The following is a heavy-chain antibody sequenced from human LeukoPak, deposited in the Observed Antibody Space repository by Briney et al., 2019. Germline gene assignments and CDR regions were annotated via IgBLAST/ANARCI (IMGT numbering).Heavy chain of an antibody. D-gene: IGHD6-13*01. V-gene: IGHV3-7*03. CDR2: INQDGGAK. J-gene: IGHJ4*02. CDR3: ATIDSSSPRD. Sequence: GGSLRLSCVASGFTFSSYWMTWVRKQPGKGLEWVANINQDGGAKYYLDSVKGRFTISRDNANNPLYLQMNSLRVDDTAVYYCATIDSSSPRDWGQGTLVTVSS. CDR1: GFTFSSYW.